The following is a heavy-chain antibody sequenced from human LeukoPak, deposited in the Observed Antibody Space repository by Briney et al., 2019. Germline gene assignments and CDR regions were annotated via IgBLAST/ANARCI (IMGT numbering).Heavy chain of an antibody. J-gene: IGHJ5*02. CDR2: ISAYNGNT. Sequence: GASVKVSCKASGYTFTSYGISWVRQAPGQGLEWMGWISAYNGNTNYAQKFQGRVTMTEDTSTDTAYMELSSLRSEDTAVYYCATEENGWFDPWGQGTLVTVSS. CDR1: GYTFTSYG. D-gene: IGHD1-1*01. V-gene: IGHV1-18*01. CDR3: ATEENGWFDP.